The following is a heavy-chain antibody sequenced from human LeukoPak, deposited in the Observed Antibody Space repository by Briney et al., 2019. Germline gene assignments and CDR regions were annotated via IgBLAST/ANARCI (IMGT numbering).Heavy chain of an antibody. J-gene: IGHJ4*02. CDR3: ARVDGDYSHRS. V-gene: IGHV4-4*07. CDR2: IYSSGST. D-gene: IGHD4-17*01. CDR1: GGSISSFY. Sequence: SETLSLTCTVSGGSISSFYWSWIRQPPGKGLEWIGRIYSSGSTNYNPSLKSRVTMSVDTSKNQFSLKLSSVTAADTAVYYCARVDGDYSHRSWGQGTLVSVSS.